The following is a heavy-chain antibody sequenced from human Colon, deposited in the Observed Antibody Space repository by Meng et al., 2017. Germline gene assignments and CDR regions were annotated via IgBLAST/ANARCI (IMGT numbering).Heavy chain of an antibody. D-gene: IGHD4/OR15-4a*01. CDR2: IRGSGST. Sequence: QGPPPESGPGLVKPSETLSLTCNFFGGSISDYYLNWIRQPVGKGLEWIGRIRGSGSTNFNPSLKSRVTMSVDTSKNQFSLKLYSVTAADTAVYFCARDHAPFDYGLSRPGLDPWGQGTLVTVSS. V-gene: IGHV4-4*07. CDR1: GGSISDYY. CDR3: ARDHAPFDYGLSRPGLDP. J-gene: IGHJ5*02.